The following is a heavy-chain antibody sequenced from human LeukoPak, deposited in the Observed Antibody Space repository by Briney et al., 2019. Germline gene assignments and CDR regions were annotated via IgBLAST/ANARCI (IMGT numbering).Heavy chain of an antibody. CDR1: RYTFTSYY. D-gene: IGHD4/OR15-4a*01. J-gene: IGHJ4*02. V-gene: IGHV1-46*01. CDR3: AKDALGDYGGNRRFDY. CDR2: LNPSGDST. Sequence: ASVKVSCKASRYTFTSYYLHWVRQAPGQGLEWMGVLNPSGDSTTYAQRFQGRVTVTTDTSTNTVYMDLSSLSSEDTAVYYCAKDALGDYGGNRRFDYWGQGTLVTVSS.